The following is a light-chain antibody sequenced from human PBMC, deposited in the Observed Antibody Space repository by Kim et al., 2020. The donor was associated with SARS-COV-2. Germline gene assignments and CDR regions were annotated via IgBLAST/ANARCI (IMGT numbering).Light chain of an antibody. CDR3: QHYDVYSWT. CDR1: QSISIS. J-gene: IGKJ1*01. V-gene: IGKV1-5*01. CDR2: EAS. Sequence: DIQMTQSPSTLSASLGDRVTITCRASQSISISLAWYQQKPGKAPNLLIYEASSLQSGVPSRFSGSGSGTEFTLTISSLQPDDFATYYCQHYDVYSWTFGQGTKVDIK.